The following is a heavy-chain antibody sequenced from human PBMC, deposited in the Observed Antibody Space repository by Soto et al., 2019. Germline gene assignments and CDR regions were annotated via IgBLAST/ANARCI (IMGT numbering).Heavy chain of an antibody. CDR3: AGTTSLQRYYMDV. V-gene: IGHV6-1*01. CDR1: GDSVSSNSAA. CDR2: TYYRSRWYN. J-gene: IGHJ6*03. D-gene: IGHD1-7*01. Sequence: SQTLSLTCAISGDSVSSNSAAWNWIRQSPSRGLDWLGRTYYRSRWYNDYAVSVKSRITVNPDTSKNQFSLHLNSVTPEDTAVYYCAGTTSLQRYYMDVWDKGTTVTVSS.